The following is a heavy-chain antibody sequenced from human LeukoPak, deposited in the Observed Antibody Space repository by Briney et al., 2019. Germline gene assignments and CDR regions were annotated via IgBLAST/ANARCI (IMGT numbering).Heavy chain of an antibody. J-gene: IGHJ6*03. CDR1: GYTLRELS. V-gene: IGHV1-24*01. CDR2: FDPEDGES. Sequence: GASVKVSCKVSGYTLRELSMHWVRQAPAKGLQWMGVFDPEDGESIIAQKFQGRLTMTEDTSTDTAYMELSSLTSEDTAMYYCATGHCNTSSCYYYYMEVWGKGTTVTVSS. CDR3: ATGHCNTSSCYYYYMEV. D-gene: IGHD2/OR15-2a*01.